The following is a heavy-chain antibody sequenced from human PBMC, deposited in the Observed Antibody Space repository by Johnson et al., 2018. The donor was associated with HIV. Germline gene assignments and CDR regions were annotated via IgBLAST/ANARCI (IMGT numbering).Heavy chain of an antibody. D-gene: IGHD3-10*01. V-gene: IGHV3-30*18. CDR1: RFTFSSYG. J-gene: IGHJ3*02. Sequence: QVQLVESGGGVVQPGRSLRLSCAASRFTFSSYGMHWVRQAPGKGLEWVAVISYDGGNKYYADSVKGRFTISRDNSKNTLYLQMNSLRAEDTAVYYCAKEMEGYYGSGKGDALEIWGQGTMVTVSS. CDR2: ISYDGGNK. CDR3: AKEMEGYYGSGKGDALEI.